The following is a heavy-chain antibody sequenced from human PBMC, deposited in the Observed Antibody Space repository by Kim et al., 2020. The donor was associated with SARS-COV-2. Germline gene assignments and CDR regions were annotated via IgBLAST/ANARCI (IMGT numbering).Heavy chain of an antibody. V-gene: IGHV4-4*07. Sequence: SETLSLTCTVSGGYIGNYYWSWIRQTAGKGLEWIGRIYKSGSTTYNPSLRSRVSMSVDASKNQFSLNMSSVTAADTAVYYCARDSGGWEVYSFDMWGQGRKVTVSS. D-gene: IGHD1-26*01. CDR2: IYKSGST. CDR1: GGYIGNYY. J-gene: IGHJ3*02. CDR3: ARDSGGWEVYSFDM.